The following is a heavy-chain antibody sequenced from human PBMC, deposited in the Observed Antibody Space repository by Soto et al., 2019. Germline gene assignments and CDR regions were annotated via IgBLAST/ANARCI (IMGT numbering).Heavy chain of an antibody. J-gene: IGHJ6*02. V-gene: IGHV3-23*01. CDR3: AKDGRDSSISCSRCYGMDV. D-gene: IGHD2-2*01. CDR2: ISGSGGIT. Sequence: PGGSLRLSCVASGFTFSSYAMGWVRQAPGKGLDWVSVISGSGGITYSADSVKGRFTISRDNSENTLYLEMNSLRPEDTAVYYCAKDGRDSSISCSRCYGMDVWGQGTTVTVSS. CDR1: GFTFSSYA.